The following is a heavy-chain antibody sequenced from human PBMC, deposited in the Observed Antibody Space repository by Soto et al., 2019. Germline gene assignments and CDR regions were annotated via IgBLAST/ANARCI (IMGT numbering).Heavy chain of an antibody. V-gene: IGHV1-46*01. J-gene: IGHJ4*02. D-gene: IGHD2-2*01. CDR2: INPSGGTT. CDR1: GYTFTSHY. CDR3: ARDRCDTTSCYECDY. Sequence: QVQLVQSGAEVKKSGASVKVSCKASGYTFTSHYMRWVRQAPGQGLEWMGIINPSGGTTRFAQKFQGRVTLTRDTSTNTVYMELSSLRSDDTAVYYCARDRCDTTSCYECDYWGQGTLVTVSS.